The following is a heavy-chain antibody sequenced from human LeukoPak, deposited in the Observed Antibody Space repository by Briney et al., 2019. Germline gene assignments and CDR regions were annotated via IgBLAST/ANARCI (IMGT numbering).Heavy chain of an antibody. J-gene: IGHJ4*02. CDR3: TRGSSGRRDY. D-gene: IGHD6-19*01. V-gene: IGHV1-8*01. CDR2: MNPNSGNT. CDR1: GYTFTTCD. Sequence: GASVKVPCKASGYTFTTCDINWVRQAPGQGLEWMGWMNPNSGNTGYAQSFQGRVTMTRDTSISTAYMELSNLRSEDTAIYYCTRGSSGRRDYWGQGTLVTVSS.